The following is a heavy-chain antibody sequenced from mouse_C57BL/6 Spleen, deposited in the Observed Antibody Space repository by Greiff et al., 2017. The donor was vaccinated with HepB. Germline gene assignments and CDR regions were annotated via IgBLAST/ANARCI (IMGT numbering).Heavy chain of an antibody. J-gene: IGHJ3*01. V-gene: IGHV5-17*01. Sequence: EVQVVESGGGLVKPGGSLKLSCAASGFTFSDYGMHWVRQAPEKGLEWVAYISSGSSTIYYADTVKGRFTISRDNAKNTLFLHMTSLRSEDTAMYYCATGTWFAYWGQGTLVTVSA. D-gene: IGHD4-1*01. CDR2: ISSGSSTI. CDR3: ATGTWFAY. CDR1: GFTFSDYG.